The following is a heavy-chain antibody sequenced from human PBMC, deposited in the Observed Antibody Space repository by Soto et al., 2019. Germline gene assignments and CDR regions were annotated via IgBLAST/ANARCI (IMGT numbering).Heavy chain of an antibody. J-gene: IGHJ4*02. V-gene: IGHV4-30-4*01. Sequence: SETLSLTCTVSGDSISSGDYYWSWIRQPPGKGLEWIGYIYYSGSTYYNPSLKSRVTISVDTSKNQFSLKLSSVTAADTAVYYCARVYYDSSGYPFDYWGQGTLVTVSS. CDR1: GDSISSGDYY. D-gene: IGHD3-22*01. CDR3: ARVYYDSSGYPFDY. CDR2: IYYSGST.